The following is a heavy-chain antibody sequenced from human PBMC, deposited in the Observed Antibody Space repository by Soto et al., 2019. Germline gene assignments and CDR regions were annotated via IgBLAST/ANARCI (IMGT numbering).Heavy chain of an antibody. CDR3: ARDLTPLLFDY. Sequence: GASVKVSCKASGYTFTSYGISWVRQATGQGLEWMGWMNPNSGNTGYAQKFQGRVTMTRNTSISTAYMELSSLRSEDTAVYYCARDLTPLLFDYWGQGTLVTVSS. CDR1: GYTFTSYG. J-gene: IGHJ4*02. V-gene: IGHV1-8*02. D-gene: IGHD1-26*01. CDR2: MNPNSGNT.